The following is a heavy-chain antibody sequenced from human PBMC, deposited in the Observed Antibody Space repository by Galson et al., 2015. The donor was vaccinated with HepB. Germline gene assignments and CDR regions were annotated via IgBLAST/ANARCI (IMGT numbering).Heavy chain of an antibody. CDR3: ARDWPASAGRFDY. D-gene: IGHD6-13*01. Sequence: CAISGDSVSSNSAAWNWIRQSPSRGLEWLGGTYYRSKWYNDYAVSVKSRISMNPDTSKNQFSLQLNSVTPEDTAVYYCARDWPASAGRFDYWGQGILVTVSS. J-gene: IGHJ4*02. CDR2: TYYRSKWYN. V-gene: IGHV6-1*01. CDR1: GDSVSSNSAA.